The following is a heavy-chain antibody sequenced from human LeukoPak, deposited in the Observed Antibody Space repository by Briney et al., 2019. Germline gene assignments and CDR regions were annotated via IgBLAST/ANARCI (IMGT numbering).Heavy chain of an antibody. Sequence: GASVKVSCKASGYTFTSYDSNWVRQATGQGLEWMGWISAYNGNTNYAQKLQGRVTMTTDTSTSTAYMELRSLRSDDTAVYYCARVSDDYVWGSYRFGEADYWGQGTLVTVSS. J-gene: IGHJ4*02. D-gene: IGHD3-16*02. CDR1: GYTFTSYD. V-gene: IGHV1-18*01. CDR2: ISAYNGNT. CDR3: ARVSDDYVWGSYRFGEADY.